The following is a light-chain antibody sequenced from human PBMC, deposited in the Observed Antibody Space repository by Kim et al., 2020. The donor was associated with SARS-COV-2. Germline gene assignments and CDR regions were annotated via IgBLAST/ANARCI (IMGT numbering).Light chain of an antibody. V-gene: IGKV3-20*01. Sequence: EIVLTQSPGTLSLSPGERATLSCRASQSVSSSYLAWYQQKPGQAPSLLIHAASSRATGIPDRFSGSGSGTDFTLIISRLEPEDFAVYYCQQYGTSLVTFGGGTKVEIK. J-gene: IGKJ4*01. CDR3: QQYGTSLVT. CDR2: AAS. CDR1: QSVSSSY.